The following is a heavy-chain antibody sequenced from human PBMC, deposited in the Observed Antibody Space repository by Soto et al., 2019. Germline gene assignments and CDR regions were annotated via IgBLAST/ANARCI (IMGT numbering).Heavy chain of an antibody. V-gene: IGHV3-48*01. Sequence: PGGSLRLSCAASGFRFSDYSMNWVRQAPGRGLEWVSYISSSSFTIHYADSVEGRFAISRDNAKNSLYLQMNSLRAEDTAVYYCAREDENGDYSDSWGQGTLVTVSS. D-gene: IGHD4-17*01. CDR1: GFRFSDYS. J-gene: IGHJ4*02. CDR2: ISSSSFTI. CDR3: AREDENGDYSDS.